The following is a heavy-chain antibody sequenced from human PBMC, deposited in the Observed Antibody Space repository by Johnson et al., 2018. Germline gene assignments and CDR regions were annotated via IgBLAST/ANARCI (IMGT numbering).Heavy chain of an antibody. Sequence: VQLVQSGGGLVQPGGSLRLSCAASGFTFSSYDMHWVRQATGKGLEWVSAIGTAGDTYYPGSVKGRFTISRDNSKNTLYLQMNSLRAEDTAVYYCAGGAAAGTNYYYGMDVWGQGTTVTVSS. J-gene: IGHJ6*02. CDR2: IGTAGDT. D-gene: IGHD6-13*01. V-gene: IGHV3-13*01. CDR1: GFTFSSYD. CDR3: AGGAAAGTNYYYGMDV.